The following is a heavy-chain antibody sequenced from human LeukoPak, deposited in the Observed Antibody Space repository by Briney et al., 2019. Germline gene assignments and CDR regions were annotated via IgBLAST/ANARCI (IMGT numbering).Heavy chain of an antibody. Sequence: SETLSLTCTVSGGSISSYYWSWIRQPAGKGREWIARIYTTGHTNYSPALKSRLTMSVDTSKNQCSLKMRSVTAADTAAYYGARANHDGSDYWGQRTLVTVSS. CDR3: ARANHDGSDY. J-gene: IGHJ4*02. CDR2: IYTTGHT. V-gene: IGHV4-4*07. CDR1: GGSISSYY. D-gene: IGHD3-22*01.